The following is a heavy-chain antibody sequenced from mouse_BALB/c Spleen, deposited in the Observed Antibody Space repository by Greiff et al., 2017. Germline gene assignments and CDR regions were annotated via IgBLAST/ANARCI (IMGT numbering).Heavy chain of an antibody. Sequence: DVQLVESGGGLVQPGGSRKLSCAASGFTFSSFGMHWVRQAPEKGLEWVAYISSGSSTIYYADTVKGRFTISRDNPKNTLFLQMTSLRSEDTAMYYCARRDYDYDWFAYWGQGTLGTVSA. CDR2: ISSGSSTI. V-gene: IGHV5-17*02. CDR1: GFTFSSFG. J-gene: IGHJ3*01. D-gene: IGHD2-4*01. CDR3: ARRDYDYDWFAY.